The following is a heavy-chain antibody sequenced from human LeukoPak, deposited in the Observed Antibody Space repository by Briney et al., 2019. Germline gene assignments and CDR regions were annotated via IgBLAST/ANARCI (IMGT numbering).Heavy chain of an antibody. Sequence: SETLSLTCAVSGYSVRSGYHWGWIRQPPGKGREWIGSIYYGGTTYYNPSLKSRVTISVDTSKNQFSLKLSSVTAADTAVYYCARIVGATWYYFDYWGQGTLVTVSS. J-gene: IGHJ4*02. CDR3: ARIVGATWYYFDY. CDR2: IYYGGTT. D-gene: IGHD1-26*01. V-gene: IGHV4-38-2*01. CDR1: GYSVRSGYH.